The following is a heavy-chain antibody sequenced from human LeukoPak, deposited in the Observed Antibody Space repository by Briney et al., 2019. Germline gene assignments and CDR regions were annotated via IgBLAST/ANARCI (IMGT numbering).Heavy chain of an antibody. Sequence: GASVKVSCKASGGTFSSYAISWVRQAPGQGLEWMGGIIPIFGTANYAQKFQGRVPITADESTSTAYMELSSLRSEDTAVYYCARAHRRPGYSSGWYWFDPWGQGTLVTVSS. CDR1: GGTFSSYA. J-gene: IGHJ5*02. CDR2: IIPIFGTA. CDR3: ARAHRRPGYSSGWYWFDP. D-gene: IGHD6-19*01. V-gene: IGHV1-69*13.